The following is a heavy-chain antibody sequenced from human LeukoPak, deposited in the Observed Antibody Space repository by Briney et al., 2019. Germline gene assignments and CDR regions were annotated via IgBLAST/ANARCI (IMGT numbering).Heavy chain of an antibody. Sequence: ASVTVSCKASGYTFSGTGWYLYWLRHATGEGLECMGWIYPNNGATAYAQKFQGRVAMTRDTSIPTAYMGLSRLRPDDTAVYYCARDGPAQMVDFDYWGQGTLVTVSS. V-gene: IGHV1-2*02. D-gene: IGHD3-10*01. J-gene: IGHJ4*02. CDR1: GYTFSGTGWY. CDR2: IYPNNGAT. CDR3: ARDGPAQMVDFDY.